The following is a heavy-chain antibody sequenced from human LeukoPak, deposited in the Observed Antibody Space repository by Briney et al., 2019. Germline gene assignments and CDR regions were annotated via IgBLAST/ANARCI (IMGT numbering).Heavy chain of an antibody. V-gene: IGHV4-34*01. D-gene: IGHD2-15*01. J-gene: IGHJ4*02. Sequence: SETLSLTCAVSGGSFTGYYWSWIRQPPGKGLEWIGEIYHSGGTIYNPSLKSRVSISVDTSKSQFSLKLTSVTAADTAVYYCARGHRGSGVAAILNPQLDYWGQGTRVTVSS. CDR2: IYHSGGT. CDR3: ARGHRGSGVAAILNPQLDY. CDR1: GGSFTGYY.